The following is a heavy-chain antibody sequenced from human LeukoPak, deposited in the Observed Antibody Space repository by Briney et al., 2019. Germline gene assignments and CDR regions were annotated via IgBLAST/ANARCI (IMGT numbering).Heavy chain of an antibody. CDR2: INPTTGVT. CDR1: GYTFTTYY. Sequence: ASVKVSCKTSGYTFTTYYMHWVRQAPGQGLEWMGIINPTTGVTNYAQKFQGRVSMTRDTSASTVYMELSRLRSDDTAVYYCARGGVVPAAMDYWGQGTLVTVSS. D-gene: IGHD2-2*01. CDR3: ARGGVVPAAMDY. V-gene: IGHV1-46*01. J-gene: IGHJ4*02.